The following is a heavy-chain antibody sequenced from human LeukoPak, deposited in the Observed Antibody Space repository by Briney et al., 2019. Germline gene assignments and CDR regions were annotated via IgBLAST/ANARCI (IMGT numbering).Heavy chain of an antibody. CDR3: AKDLNWGGR. Sequence: GGSLRLSCAASGFTFSTSAMTWVRQAPGKGLEWVSGISGSGVTDYADSVKGRFTISRDNSKNTLYLQMNSLRAEDTAVYYCAKDLNWGGRWGQGTLVTVSS. CDR1: GFTFSTSA. V-gene: IGHV3-23*01. D-gene: IGHD7-27*01. J-gene: IGHJ4*02. CDR2: ISGSGVT.